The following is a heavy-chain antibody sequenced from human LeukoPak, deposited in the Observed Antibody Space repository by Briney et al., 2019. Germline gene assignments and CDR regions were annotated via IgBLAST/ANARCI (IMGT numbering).Heavy chain of an antibody. D-gene: IGHD3-22*01. J-gene: IGHJ4*02. CDR1: GFTFSSYA. V-gene: IGHV3-23*01. CDR2: VSGSGGST. CDR3: AKMDDSSGYYSD. Sequence: GGSLRLSCAASGFTFSSYAMSWVRQAPGKGLEGVSAVSGSGGSTYYADSVKGRFTISRDNSKNTLYLQMNSLRAEDTAVYYCAKMDDSSGYYSDWGQGTLVTVSS.